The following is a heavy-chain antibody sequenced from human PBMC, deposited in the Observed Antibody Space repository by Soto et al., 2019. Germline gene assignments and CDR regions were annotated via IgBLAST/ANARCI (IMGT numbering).Heavy chain of an antibody. Sequence: SETLSLTCTVSGGSINTYYWNWIRQPAGKGLEWIGRVFSSGATSHNPSLNGRVTMSVDMSKSQFSLRLSSVTAADTAVYYCARVPQRGHNIYSGIMDVWGRGSPVTVSS. J-gene: IGHJ6*02. V-gene: IGHV4-4*07. CDR3: ARVPQRGHNIYSGIMDV. CDR2: VFSSGAT. D-gene: IGHD3-10*01. CDR1: GGSINTYY.